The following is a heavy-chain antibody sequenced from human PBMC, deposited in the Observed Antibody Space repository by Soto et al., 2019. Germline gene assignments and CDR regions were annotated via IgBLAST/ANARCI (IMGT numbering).Heavy chain of an antibody. CDR3: ASYNWNDDGDY. CDR2: IYYSETT. Sequence: QVQLQESGPGLVKPSETLSLTCTVSGGCVSSGSYYWSWIRQPPGKGLEWIGYIYYSETTNYNPSLKSRVTISVDTSKNQFSLKLNSVTAADTAVYYCASYNWNDDGDYWGQGTLVTVSS. D-gene: IGHD1-20*01. CDR1: GGCVSSGSYY. V-gene: IGHV4-61*01. J-gene: IGHJ4*02.